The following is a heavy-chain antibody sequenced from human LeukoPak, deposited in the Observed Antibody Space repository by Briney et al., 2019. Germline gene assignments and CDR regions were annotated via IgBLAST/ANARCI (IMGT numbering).Heavy chain of an antibody. Sequence: GESLKISCKGSGYSFTSYWIGWVRQMPGKGLEWMGIIYPGDSDTRYSPSFQGQVTISADKSISTAYLQWSSLKASDTAMYYCARAIRYCSGGSCYSGTYYYYGMDVWGQGTTVTVSS. CDR3: ARAIRYCSGGSCYSGTYYYYGMDV. V-gene: IGHV5-51*01. J-gene: IGHJ6*02. CDR2: IYPGDSDT. D-gene: IGHD2-15*01. CDR1: GYSFTSYW.